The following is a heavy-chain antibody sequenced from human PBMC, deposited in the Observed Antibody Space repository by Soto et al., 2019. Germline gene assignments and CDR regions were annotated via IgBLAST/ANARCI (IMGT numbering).Heavy chain of an antibody. CDR1: GFTFSGYW. Sequence: EVHLVESGGGLVQPGGSLRLSCAASGFTFSGYWMHWVRQAPGKGLTWVSRINSDGTYTSSADSVRGRFTISRDDARNTLYLQMNSVRIEDTAVYYCTRALDGMIPTAYWGQGTLVTVSS. V-gene: IGHV3-74*01. D-gene: IGHD3-22*01. J-gene: IGHJ4*02. CDR3: TRALDGMIPTAY. CDR2: INSDGTYT.